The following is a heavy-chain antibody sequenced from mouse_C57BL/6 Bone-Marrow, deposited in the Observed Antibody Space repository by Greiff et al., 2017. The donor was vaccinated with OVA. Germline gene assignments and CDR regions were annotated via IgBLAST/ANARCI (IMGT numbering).Heavy chain of an antibody. CDR1: GFTFSDYG. Sequence: VQLKESGGGLVKPGGSLKLSCAASGFTFSDYGMHWVRQAPEKGLEWVAYISSGSSTIYYADTVKGRFTISRDNAKNTLFLQMTSLRSEDTAMYYCARGILSFAYWGQGTLVTVSA. CDR2: ISSGSSTI. J-gene: IGHJ3*01. CDR3: ARGILSFAY. V-gene: IGHV5-17*01.